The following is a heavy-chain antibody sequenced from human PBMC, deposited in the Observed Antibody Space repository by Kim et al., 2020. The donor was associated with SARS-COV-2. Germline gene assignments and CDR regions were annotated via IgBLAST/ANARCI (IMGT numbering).Heavy chain of an antibody. CDR2: IYYSGST. V-gene: IGHV4-59*13. CDR1: GGSISSYY. D-gene: IGHD6-13*01. J-gene: IGHJ3*02. Sequence: SETLSLTCTVSGGSISSYYWSWIRQPPGKGLEWIGYIYYSGSTNYNPSLKSRVTISVDTSKNQFSLKLSSVTAADTAVYYCAREKGSWYGDDAFDIWGQGTMVTVSS. CDR3: AREKGSWYGDDAFDI.